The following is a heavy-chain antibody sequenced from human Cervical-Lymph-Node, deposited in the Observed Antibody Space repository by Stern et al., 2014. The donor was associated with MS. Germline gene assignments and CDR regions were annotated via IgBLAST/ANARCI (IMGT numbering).Heavy chain of an antibody. CDR3: VRDNYGVDV. CDR2: IDSDGSST. Sequence: EVQLVESGGGLVQPGGSLRLSCTASGFTFSNYWMQWVRQAPGKGLVWVSHIDSDGSSTSYADSVKGRFTVSRDNAKNTLFLQMNSLGAEDTAVYYCVRDNYGVDVWGQGTTVTVSS. CDR1: GFTFSNYW. J-gene: IGHJ6*02. V-gene: IGHV3-74*01.